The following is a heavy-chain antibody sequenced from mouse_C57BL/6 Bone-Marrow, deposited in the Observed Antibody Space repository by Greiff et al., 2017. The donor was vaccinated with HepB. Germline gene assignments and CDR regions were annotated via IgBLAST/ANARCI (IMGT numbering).Heavy chain of an antibody. CDR3: VSPYWDDYAMDY. J-gene: IGHJ4*01. CDR2: IRSKSNNYAT. Sequence: EVKLMESGGGLVQPKGSLKLSCAASGFSFNTYAMNWVRQAPGKGLEWVARIRSKSNNYATYYADSVKDRFTISRDDSESMLYLQMNNLKTEDTAMYYCVSPYWDDYAMDYWGQGTSVTVSS. V-gene: IGHV10-1*01. CDR1: GFSFNTYA. D-gene: IGHD4-1*01.